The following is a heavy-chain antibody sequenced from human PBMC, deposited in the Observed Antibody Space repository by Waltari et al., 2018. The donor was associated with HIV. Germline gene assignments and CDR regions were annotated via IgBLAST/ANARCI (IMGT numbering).Heavy chain of an antibody. CDR3: ARGPLYNWFDP. J-gene: IGHJ5*02. V-gene: IGHV3-9*01. D-gene: IGHD3-10*01. CDR1: GFTFDDYG. Sequence: EVQLVESGGGLVQPGRSLRLSCEASGFTFDDYGMHWVRQAPGKGLEWVSSISWKSGQVRYADSVRCRFTISRDNAKNSLYLQMNSLRPEDTAFYYCARGPLYNWFDPWGQGTLVTVSS. CDR2: ISWKSGQV.